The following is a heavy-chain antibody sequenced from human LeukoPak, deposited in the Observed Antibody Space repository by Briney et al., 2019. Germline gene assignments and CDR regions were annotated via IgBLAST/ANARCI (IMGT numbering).Heavy chain of an antibody. Sequence: GGSLRLSCAASGFTFRTYAMHWVRQAPGKGLEWVAVISYDADKKQYADSVKGRFTISRDNSKNTLYLQMNSLRAEDTAVYYCARGARKGDDYGGFFDYWGQGTLVTVSS. D-gene: IGHD4-23*01. J-gene: IGHJ4*02. CDR3: ARGARKGDDYGGFFDY. CDR2: ISYDADKK. V-gene: IGHV3-30*04. CDR1: GFTFRTYA.